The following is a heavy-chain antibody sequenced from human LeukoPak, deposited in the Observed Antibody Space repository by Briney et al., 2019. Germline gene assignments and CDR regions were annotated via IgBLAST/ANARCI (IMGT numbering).Heavy chain of an antibody. J-gene: IGHJ4*02. D-gene: IGHD2-15*01. CDR3: VRDCTGGSCYRGGLDS. CDR2: ITPILNTT. Sequence: SVKLSCKASSAGMFSSYTISWVRQAPAQGLEWMGGITPILNTTNYTQKLQGRVTVTADESTRTAYLELSTLRSEDTAVYCCVRDCTGGSCYRGGLDSWGQGTRVTVSS. CDR1: SAGMFSSYT. V-gene: IGHV1-69*13.